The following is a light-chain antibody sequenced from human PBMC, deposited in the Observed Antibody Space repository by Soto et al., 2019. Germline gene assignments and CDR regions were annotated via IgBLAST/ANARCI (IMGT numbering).Light chain of an antibody. V-gene: IGKV3-20*01. CDR1: QSVSSSY. CDR2: GAS. CDR3: QQYDNSPIT. Sequence: DTVLTQSPGTLSLSPGERAALSCRASQSVSSSYLAWYQQKPGQAPRLLIYGASNRATGIPDRFSGSGSGTAFILTISRLEPEDFAVYYCQQYDNSPITFGGGTKVEIK. J-gene: IGKJ4*01.